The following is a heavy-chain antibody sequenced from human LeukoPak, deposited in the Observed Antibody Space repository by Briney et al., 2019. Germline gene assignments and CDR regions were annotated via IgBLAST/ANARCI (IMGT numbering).Heavy chain of an antibody. CDR3: ASPEGN. V-gene: IGHV3-7*01. Sequence: GGSLRLSCAASGFTLSNYWMSWVRQAPGKGLEWVANIKQDGSEKYYVDSVKGRFTISRDNAKNSLYLQMNSLRAEDTAVYYCASPEGNWGQGTLVTVSS. CDR2: IKQDGSEK. CDR1: GFTLSNYW. J-gene: IGHJ4*02.